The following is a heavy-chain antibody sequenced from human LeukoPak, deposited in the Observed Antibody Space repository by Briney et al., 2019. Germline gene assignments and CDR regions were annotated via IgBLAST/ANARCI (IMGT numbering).Heavy chain of an antibody. D-gene: IGHD3-10*01. Sequence: ASVKVSCKASGYTFTSYGISWVRQAPGQGLEWMGWISAYNGNTNYAQKLQGRVTMTTDTSTSTAYMELRSLRSDDTAVYYCARDYDYYGSGPVVKFDYWGQGTLVTVSS. CDR3: ARDYDYYGSGPVVKFDY. CDR1: GYTFTSYG. J-gene: IGHJ4*02. V-gene: IGHV1-18*01. CDR2: ISAYNGNT.